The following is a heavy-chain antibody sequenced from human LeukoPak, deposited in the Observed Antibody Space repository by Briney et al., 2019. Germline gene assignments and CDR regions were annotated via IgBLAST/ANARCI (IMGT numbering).Heavy chain of an antibody. D-gene: IGHD4-11*01. CDR3: ARDAIVSDYSNSDY. Sequence: ASVKVSCKASGYTFTGYYTHWVRQAPGQGLEWMGWINPNSGGTNYAQKFQGRVTMTRDTSISTAYMELSRLTSDDTAVYYCARDAIVSDYSNSDYWGQGTLVTVSS. CDR2: INPNSGGT. J-gene: IGHJ4*02. V-gene: IGHV1-2*02. CDR1: GYTFTGYY.